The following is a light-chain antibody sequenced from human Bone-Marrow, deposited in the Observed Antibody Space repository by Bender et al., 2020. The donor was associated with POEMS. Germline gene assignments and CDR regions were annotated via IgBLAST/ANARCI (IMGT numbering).Light chain of an antibody. V-gene: IGLV3-21*03. CDR3: QVWHSSGDQSEV. CDR1: NIGDYS. Sequence: SYVLTQPPSVSVAPGKTARITCGGNNIGDYSVHWYQQKPGQAPVVVVYDDSDRPSGIPERFSGSNSGNTATLTISRVEVGDEADYYCQVWHSSGDQSEVFGGGTKLTVL. CDR2: DDS. J-gene: IGLJ3*02.